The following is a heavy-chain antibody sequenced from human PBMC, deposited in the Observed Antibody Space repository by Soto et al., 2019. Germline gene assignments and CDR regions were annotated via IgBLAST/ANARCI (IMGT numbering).Heavy chain of an antibody. V-gene: IGHV4-34*01. Sequence: KPSETLSLTCAVYGGSFSGYYWSWIRQPPGKGLEWIGEINHSGSTNYNPSLKSRVTISVDTSKNQFSLKLSSVTAADTAVYYCARAPEHLIYYWGQGTLITVSS. CDR1: GGSFSGYY. D-gene: IGHD1-1*01. J-gene: IGHJ4*02. CDR3: ARAPEHLIYY. CDR2: INHSGST.